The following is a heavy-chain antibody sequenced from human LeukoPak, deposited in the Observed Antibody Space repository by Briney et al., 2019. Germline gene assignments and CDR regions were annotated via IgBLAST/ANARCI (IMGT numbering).Heavy chain of an antibody. CDR1: GFTFGSYA. Sequence: PGGSLRLSCAASGFTFGSYAMSWVRQAPGKGLEWVAAISGSGGSTYYADSVKGRFTISRDNSKNTLYLQMNSLRAEDTAVYYCAKAGYCSSTSCYPEYYFDYWGQGTLVTVSS. CDR3: AKAGYCSSTSCYPEYYFDY. D-gene: IGHD2-2*03. V-gene: IGHV3-23*01. J-gene: IGHJ4*02. CDR2: ISGSGGST.